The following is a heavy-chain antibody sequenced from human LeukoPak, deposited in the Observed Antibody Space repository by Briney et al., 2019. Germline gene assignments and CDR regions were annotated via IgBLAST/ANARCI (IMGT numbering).Heavy chain of an antibody. CDR2: ISRII. D-gene: IGHD3-10*01. J-gene: IGHJ4*02. Sequence: GGSLRISCAASGFSFSSYSFNWVRQAPGKGLEWVSYISRIISYADSVKGRFTMSRDNAKNSLYLQMNSLRAEDTAVYYCATLPNYFDYWGQGTLVTVSS. V-gene: IGHV3-48*01. CDR3: ATLPNYFDY. CDR1: GFSFSSYS.